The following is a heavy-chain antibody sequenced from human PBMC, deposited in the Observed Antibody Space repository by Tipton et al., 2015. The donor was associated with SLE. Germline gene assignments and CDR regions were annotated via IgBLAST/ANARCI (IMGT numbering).Heavy chain of an antibody. CDR1: GGSISSYY. D-gene: IGHD2-21*01. Sequence: TLSLTCTVSGGSISSYYWSWIRQPAGKGLEWIGRMYTSGSTNYNPSLKSRVTMSLDTSKNQFSLKLSSVTAADTAVYYCAKDLAGVVIATNFDYWGQGTLVTVSS. CDR2: MYTSGST. J-gene: IGHJ4*02. V-gene: IGHV4-4*07. CDR3: AKDLAGVVIATNFDY.